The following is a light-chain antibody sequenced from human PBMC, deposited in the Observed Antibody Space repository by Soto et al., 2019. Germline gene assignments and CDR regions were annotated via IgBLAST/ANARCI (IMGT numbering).Light chain of an antibody. CDR1: QSVSSY. J-gene: IGKJ1*01. Sequence: EIVLTQSLGTLSLSPGERATLSCRASQSVSSYLAWYQQKPGQAPRLLIYGASSRATGSPDRFSGSGSGTDFTLTISRLESEDFSVYYCQQYGSSPWTFGQGNKGEIK. CDR3: QQYGSSPWT. CDR2: GAS. V-gene: IGKV3-20*01.